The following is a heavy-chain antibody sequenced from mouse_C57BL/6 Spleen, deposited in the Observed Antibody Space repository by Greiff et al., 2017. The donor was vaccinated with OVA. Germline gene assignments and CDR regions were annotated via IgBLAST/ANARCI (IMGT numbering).Heavy chain of an antibody. CDR3: AGPGTMVTTRTGDYAMDY. CDR1: GFTFSDYG. D-gene: IGHD2-2*01. CDR2: ISSGSSTI. Sequence: EVKLVESGGGLVKPGGSLKLSCAASGFTFSDYGMHWVRQAPEKGLEWVAYISSGSSTIYYADTVKGRFTISRDNAKNTLFLQMTSLRSEETAMYYCAGPGTMVTTRTGDYAMDYWGQGTSVTVSS. J-gene: IGHJ4*01. V-gene: IGHV5-17*01.